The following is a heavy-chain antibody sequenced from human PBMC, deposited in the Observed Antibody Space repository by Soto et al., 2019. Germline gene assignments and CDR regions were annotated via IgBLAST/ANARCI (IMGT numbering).Heavy chain of an antibody. V-gene: IGHV3-30-3*01. CDR1: GFTSSSYA. CDR3: ARDRWAASGPTTNWFDP. D-gene: IGHD6-13*01. J-gene: IGHJ5*02. CDR2: ISYDGSNK. Sequence: QVQLVESGGGVVQPGRSLRLSCAASGFTSSSYAMHWVRQAPGKGLEWVAVISYDGSNKYYADSVKGRFTISRDNSKNTLYLQMNSLRAEDTAVYYCARDRWAASGPTTNWFDPWGQGTLVTVSS.